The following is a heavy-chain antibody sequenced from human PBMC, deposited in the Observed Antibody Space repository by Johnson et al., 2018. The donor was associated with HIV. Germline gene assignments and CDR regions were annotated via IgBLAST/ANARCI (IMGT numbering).Heavy chain of an antibody. CDR2: ISYGGNNK. V-gene: IGHV3-30-3*01. D-gene: IGHD4-17*01. Sequence: QMQLVESGGGVVQPGRSLRLSCAASAFTSSSYSMHWVRQAPGKGLEWVAVISYGGNNKYYADSVKGRFTISRDNSENTLYLQMNSLRAEDTAVYYCARDGGNDYGDYVGGAFDSWGQGTMVTVSS. J-gene: IGHJ3*02. CDR1: AFTSSSYS. CDR3: ARDGGNDYGDYVGGAFDS.